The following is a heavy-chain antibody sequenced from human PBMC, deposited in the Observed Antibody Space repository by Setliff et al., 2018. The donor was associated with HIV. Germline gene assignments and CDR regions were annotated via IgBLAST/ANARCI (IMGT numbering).Heavy chain of an antibody. CDR3: ARGTYYNGGHLPLDS. CDR1: GGAFNDYY. J-gene: IGHJ4*02. Sequence: KTSETLSLTCAVYGGAFNDYYWNWIRQPPGEGLQWIGEINHSGNINYNPSLRSRVTMSVDTSKKQFSLNVTSVTAADTAVYYCARGTYYNGGHLPLDSWGQGALVTVS. V-gene: IGHV4-34*01. CDR2: INHSGNI. D-gene: IGHD2-8*01.